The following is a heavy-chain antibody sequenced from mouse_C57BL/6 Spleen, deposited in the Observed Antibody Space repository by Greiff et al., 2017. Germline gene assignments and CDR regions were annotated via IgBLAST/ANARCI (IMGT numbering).Heavy chain of an antibody. Sequence: VQLQESGAELVRPGASVTLSCKASGYTFTDYEMHWVKQTPVHGLEWIGAIDPETGGNAYNQKFKGKALLTADKSSSTAYMELRCLTSEDSTVEYCTIWGGDSSGYNAMDYWGQGTSVTVSS. CDR1: GYTFTDYE. D-gene: IGHD3-2*02. CDR2: IDPETGGN. CDR3: TIWGGDSSGYNAMDY. J-gene: IGHJ4*01. V-gene: IGHV1-15*01.